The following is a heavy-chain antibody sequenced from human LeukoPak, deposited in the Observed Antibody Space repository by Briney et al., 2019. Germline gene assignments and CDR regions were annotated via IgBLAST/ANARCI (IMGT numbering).Heavy chain of an antibody. CDR2: ITYSDSNT. CDR3: AKRFDSSGQTKSFDS. J-gene: IGHJ4*02. Sequence: GGSLRLSCAASGFTFSSYAVSWVRQAPGKGLEWVATITYSDSNTYYADSVKGRFTISRDNFKNTLYLQMNSLRAEDTAVYYCAKRFDSSGQTKSFDSWGQGTLVTVSS. V-gene: IGHV3-23*01. CDR1: GFTFSSYA. D-gene: IGHD3-22*01.